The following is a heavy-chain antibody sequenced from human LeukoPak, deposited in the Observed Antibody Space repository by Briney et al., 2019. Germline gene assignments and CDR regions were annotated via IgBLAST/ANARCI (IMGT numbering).Heavy chain of an antibody. V-gene: IGHV4-59*04. D-gene: IGHD2/OR15-2a*01. CDR3: GRYKSTLGPFDF. CDR1: GGSIGSYY. J-gene: IGHJ4*02. CDR2: IYHSGTT. Sequence: PSETLSLTCTVSGGSIGSYYWSWVRQPLGKGLEWIGAIYHSGTTYYNPSLKNRLTFSVDTSNNQFSVRLRSVTAADTAIYYCGRYKSTLGPFDFWGQGTLVTVSS.